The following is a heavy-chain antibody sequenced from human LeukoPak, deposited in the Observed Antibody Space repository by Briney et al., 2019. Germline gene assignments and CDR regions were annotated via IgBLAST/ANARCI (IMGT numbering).Heavy chain of an antibody. CDR1: GYTFTSYA. D-gene: IGHD6-19*01. CDR2: INAGNGNT. V-gene: IGHV1-3*01. CDR3: ARPPRGSSGWYFYGY. J-gene: IGHJ4*02. Sequence: ASVKVSCKASGYTFTSYAMHWVRQAPGQRLEWMGWINAGNGNTKYSQKFQGRVTITRDTSASTAYMELSSLRSEDTAVYYCARPPRGSSGWYFYGYWGLGTLVTASS.